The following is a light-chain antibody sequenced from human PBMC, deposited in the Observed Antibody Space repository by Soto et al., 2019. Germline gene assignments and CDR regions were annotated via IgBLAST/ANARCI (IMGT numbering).Light chain of an antibody. V-gene: IGLV7-46*01. CDR1: TGTVASGHF. CDR2: DTT. CDR3: LLYYSAVGLV. Sequence: QAVVTQEPSLTVSPGGTVTLTCASNTGTVASGHFPYWFQQKPGQAPTTLIYDTTNRHSWTPARFSGSLLGVKAALTLSGAQPEDEAEYFCLLYYSAVGLVFGGGTKLTVL. J-gene: IGLJ2*01.